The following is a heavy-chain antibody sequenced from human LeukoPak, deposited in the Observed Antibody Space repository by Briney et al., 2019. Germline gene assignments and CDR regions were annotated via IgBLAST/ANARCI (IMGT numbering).Heavy chain of an antibody. CDR3: ARPYCSGGSCYAFDY. V-gene: IGHV1-2*02. J-gene: IGHJ4*02. CDR2: INPNSGGT. Sequence: ASVKVSCKASGYTFTGYYMHWVRQAPGQGLEWVGWINPNSGGTNNAQKYQGRVTMTRDTSISTAYMELSRLRSDDTAVYYCARPYCSGGSCYAFDYWGQGTLVTVSS. D-gene: IGHD2-15*01. CDR1: GYTFTGYY.